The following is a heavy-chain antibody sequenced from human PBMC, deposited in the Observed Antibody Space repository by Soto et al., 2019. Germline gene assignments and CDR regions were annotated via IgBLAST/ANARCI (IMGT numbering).Heavy chain of an antibody. D-gene: IGHD4-17*01. Sequence: QVQLVQSGAEVKKPGASVKVSCKASGYTFTSYGISRVRQAPGQGLEWMGWISAYNGNTDYAQNLQGRVTMTTDTATSTAYMELRSLRSDDTAVFFCARDSGNFGVGPYLFDYWGQGTLVTVSS. V-gene: IGHV1-18*01. CDR2: ISAYNGNT. J-gene: IGHJ4*02. CDR1: GYTFTSYG. CDR3: ARDSGNFGVGPYLFDY.